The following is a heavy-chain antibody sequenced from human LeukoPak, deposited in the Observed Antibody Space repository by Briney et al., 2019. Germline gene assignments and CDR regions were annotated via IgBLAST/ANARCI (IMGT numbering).Heavy chain of an antibody. D-gene: IGHD5-18*01. Sequence: SETLSLTCAVNGWSFSGYYWSLIRQPPGKGLEWIGEINHSGSTNYNPSLKSRVTISVDTSKNQFSLKLSSVTAADTAVYYCARSGGDVDTAMRNWYFDLWGRGTLVTVSS. CDR2: INHSGST. CDR3: ARSGGDVDTAMRNWYFDL. J-gene: IGHJ2*01. V-gene: IGHV4-34*01. CDR1: GWSFSGYY.